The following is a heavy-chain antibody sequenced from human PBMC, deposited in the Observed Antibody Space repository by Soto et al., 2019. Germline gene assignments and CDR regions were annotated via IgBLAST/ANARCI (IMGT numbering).Heavy chain of an antibody. D-gene: IGHD2-15*01. CDR3: ARHIAATGTWGYYGMDV. J-gene: IGHJ6*02. Sequence: GESLKISCKGSGYSFTSYWIGWVRQMPGKSLEWMGIIYPGDSDTRYSPSFQGQVTISADKSISTAYLQWSSLKASDTAMYYCARHIAATGTWGYYGMDVWGQGTTVTVSS. CDR1: GYSFTSYW. CDR2: IYPGDSDT. V-gene: IGHV5-51*01.